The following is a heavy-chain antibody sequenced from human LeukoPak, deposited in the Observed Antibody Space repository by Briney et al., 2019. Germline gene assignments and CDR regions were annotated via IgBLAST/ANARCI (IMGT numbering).Heavy chain of an antibody. CDR1: GYTFTNYG. Sequence: GASVKVSCKASGYTFTNYGISWVRQAPGQGLEWMGWISAYNGNTNYAQKFQGRVTMTTDTSTSTAYTELRSLRSDDTAVYYCARDRDYGDYNTQDLFVYWGQGTLVTVSS. D-gene: IGHD4-17*01. V-gene: IGHV1-18*01. CDR2: ISAYNGNT. J-gene: IGHJ4*02. CDR3: ARDRDYGDYNTQDLFVY.